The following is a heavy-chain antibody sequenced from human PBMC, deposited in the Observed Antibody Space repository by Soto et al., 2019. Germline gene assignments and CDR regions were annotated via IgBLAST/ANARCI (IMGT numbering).Heavy chain of an antibody. D-gene: IGHD2-15*01. CDR3: AGGKTFCSGGACYAQLDY. CDR1: GASFSGYH. Sequence: HSAPLSLTCAVYGASFSGYHWTLLRPPPGKGREWIGEINHSGNTNFNPSLKRRVTLSVDTSKNQFSLRLTSVTAADTAVYYCAGGKTFCSGGACYAQLDYWGLGTLVTVSS. J-gene: IGHJ4*02. CDR2: INHSGNT. V-gene: IGHV4-34*01.